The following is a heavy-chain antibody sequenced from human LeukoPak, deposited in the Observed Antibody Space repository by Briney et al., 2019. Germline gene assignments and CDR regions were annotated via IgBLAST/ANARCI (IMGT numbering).Heavy chain of an antibody. CDR2: IYYSGTT. D-gene: IGHD1-26*01. V-gene: IGHV4-31*03. J-gene: IGHJ6*02. Sequence: PSQTLSLTCTVSGGSISSGYYWSWIRQHPGKGLEWIGYIYYSGTTYYNPSLKSRVTISVDTSKNQFSLKQSSVTAADTTVYYCARVMGATRGMDVWGQGTTVTVSS. CDR3: ARVMGATRGMDV. CDR1: GGSISSGYY.